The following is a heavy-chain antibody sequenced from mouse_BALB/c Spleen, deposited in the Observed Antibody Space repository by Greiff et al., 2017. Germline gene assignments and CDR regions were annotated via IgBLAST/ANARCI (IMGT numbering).Heavy chain of an antibody. J-gene: IGHJ3*01. CDR1: GFSLTSYG. CDR2: IWAGGST. V-gene: IGHV2-9*02. D-gene: IGHD1-1*01. CDR3: ARDHYGSSSWFAY. Sequence: VQVVESGPGLVAPSQSLSITCTVSGFSLTSYGVHWVRQPPGKGLEWLGVIWAGGSTNYNSALMSRLSISKDNSKSQVFLKMNSLQTDDTAMYYCARDHYGSSSWFAYWGQGTLVTVSA.